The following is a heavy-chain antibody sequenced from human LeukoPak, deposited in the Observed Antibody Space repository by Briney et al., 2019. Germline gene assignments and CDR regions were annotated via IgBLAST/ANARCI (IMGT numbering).Heavy chain of an antibody. D-gene: IGHD2-2*01. CDR1: GFTFSSYS. J-gene: IGHJ4*02. CDR3: ARGFVVVPAANGY. V-gene: IGHV3-48*01. CDR2: ISSSSSTI. Sequence: GGSPRLSCAASGFTFSSYSMNWVRQAPGKGLEWVSYISSSSSTIYYADSVKGRFTISRDNAKNSLYLQMNSLRAEDTAVYYCARGFVVVPAANGYWGQGTLVTVSS.